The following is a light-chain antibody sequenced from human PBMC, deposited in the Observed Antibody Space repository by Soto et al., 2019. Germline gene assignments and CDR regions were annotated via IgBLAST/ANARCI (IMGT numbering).Light chain of an antibody. CDR1: SSDVGGYNY. Sequence: QSALTQPRSVSGSPGQSVTISCTGTSSDVGGYNYVSWYQQHPGKAPKLMIYDVSKRPSGVPDRFSGSKSGNTASLTISGLQAEDEAHYYCCSYAGSYTEVFGGGTKLTVL. CDR2: DVS. V-gene: IGLV2-11*01. J-gene: IGLJ2*01. CDR3: CSYAGSYTEV.